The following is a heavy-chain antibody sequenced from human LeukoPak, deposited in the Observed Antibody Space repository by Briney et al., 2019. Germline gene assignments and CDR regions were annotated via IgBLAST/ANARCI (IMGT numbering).Heavy chain of an antibody. V-gene: IGHV1-46*01. CDR2: INPSGGST. Sequence: ASVKVSCKASGYSFTSNYIHWVRQAPGQGLEWMGIINPSGGSTSYAQKFQGRATMTRDTSTSTVYMELSSLRSEDTAVYYCAREGPGGAGGGYGGDWFDPWGQGTLVTVSS. J-gene: IGHJ5*02. CDR3: AREGPGGAGGGYGGDWFDP. CDR1: GYSFTSNY. D-gene: IGHD2-8*02.